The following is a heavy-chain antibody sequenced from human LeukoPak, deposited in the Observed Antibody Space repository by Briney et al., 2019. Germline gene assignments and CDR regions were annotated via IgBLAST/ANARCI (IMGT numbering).Heavy chain of an antibody. J-gene: IGHJ4*02. D-gene: IGHD3-10*01. CDR2: INPDSGGT. CDR1: GYIFTGYY. V-gene: IGHV1-2*02. CDR3: ATTFGGSGSYDFDY. Sequence: GASVRVSCKASGYIFTGYYIHWVRQTPGQGLEWMGWINPDSGGTNYAQKFQGRVTMTRDTSITTAYMELSRLRSDDTAVYYCATTFGGSGSYDFDYWGQGTLVTVSS.